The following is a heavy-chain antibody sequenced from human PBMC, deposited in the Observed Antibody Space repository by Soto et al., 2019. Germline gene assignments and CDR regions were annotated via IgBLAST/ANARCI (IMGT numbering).Heavy chain of an antibody. D-gene: IGHD3-9*01. CDR2: IKRNADGAAT. J-gene: IGHJ3*01. Sequence: EDQLVESGGGLVKPGESLRLSCAASGFTFNNIWLNWVRQAPGKGLEWVARIKRNADGAATDYAASVTGRFTISRDDSQSTVFLQMNSLTAEDSGVYFCTVDIYPGPRVDIFDVWGRGTRVTVSS. CDR3: TVDIYPGPRVDIFDV. CDR1: GFTFNNIW. V-gene: IGHV3-15*07.